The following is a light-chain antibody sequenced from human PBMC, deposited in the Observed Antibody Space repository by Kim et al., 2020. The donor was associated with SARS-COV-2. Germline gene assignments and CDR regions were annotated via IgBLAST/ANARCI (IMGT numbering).Light chain of an antibody. CDR2: YDS. CDR3: QVWDSSSDHRV. J-gene: IGLJ2*01. CDR1: NIGQKS. V-gene: IGLV3-21*04. Sequence: SYELTQPPSVSVAPGKTARITCGGNNIGQKSVHWYQQKPGQAPVVVIYYDSDRPSGIPERFSGSNSGNTATLTISRVEAGDEADYYCQVWDSSSDHRVFGGGTQLTVL.